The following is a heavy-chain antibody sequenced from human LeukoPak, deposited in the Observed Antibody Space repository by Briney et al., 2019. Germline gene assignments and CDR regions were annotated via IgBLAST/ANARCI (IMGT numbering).Heavy chain of an antibody. J-gene: IGHJ4*02. CDR1: GFTFSSYA. CDR3: AKDFRSSGYSYGYDY. V-gene: IGHV3-23*01. D-gene: IGHD5-18*01. CDR2: ISGSGGST. Sequence: PGGSPRLSCAASGFTFSSYAMSWVRQAPGKGLEWVSAISGSGGSTYYADSVKGRFTISRDNSKNTLYLQMNSLRAEDTAVYYCAKDFRSSGYSYGYDYWGQGTLVTVSS.